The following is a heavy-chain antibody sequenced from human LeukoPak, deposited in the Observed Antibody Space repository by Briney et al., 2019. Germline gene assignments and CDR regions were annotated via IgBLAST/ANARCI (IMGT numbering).Heavy chain of an antibody. CDR1: GYIFTNHY. Sequence: GASVKVSCKASGYIFTNHYMHWVRQAPGQGLEWMGLINPSGSSTLYAEKFRGRIIMTRDMSTATDYMELSSLRSEDTAVYYCATPLMGSSGWYLDYWGQGTLVTVSS. CDR2: INPSGSST. J-gene: IGHJ4*02. CDR3: ATPLMGSSGWYLDY. D-gene: IGHD6-19*01. V-gene: IGHV1-46*01.